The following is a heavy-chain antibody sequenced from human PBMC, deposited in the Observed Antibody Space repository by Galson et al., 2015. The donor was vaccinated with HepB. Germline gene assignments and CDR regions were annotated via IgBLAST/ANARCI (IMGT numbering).Heavy chain of an antibody. CDR1: RFTFSRYW. CDR3: ARAIPYGDYYYYYAMDV. CDR2: INSDGGTT. D-gene: IGHD4-17*01. V-gene: IGHV3-74*01. Sequence: SLRLSCAASRFTFSRYWMHWVRQAPGKGLVWVSRINSDGGTTSYADSVKGRFTISRDNAKNTLYLQTNSLRAEDTAVYYCARAIPYGDYYYYYAMDVWGQGTTVTVSS. J-gene: IGHJ6*02.